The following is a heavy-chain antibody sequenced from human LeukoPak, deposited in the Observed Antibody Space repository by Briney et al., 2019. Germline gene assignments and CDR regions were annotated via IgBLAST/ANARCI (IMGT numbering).Heavy chain of an antibody. J-gene: IGHJ6*02. CDR3: AKGSGGSCYSSGDV. V-gene: IGHV3-30*18. CDR2: ISSDGSSK. D-gene: IGHD2-15*01. Sequence: GGSLRLSCAASGFTFSNYAIHWVRQAPGKGLEWVAAISSDGSSKYYAGSVRGRSTISRDKSNNTVSLQMSSLRPEGTAVYYCAKGSGGSCYSSGDVWGQGTTVTVSS. CDR1: GFTFSNYA.